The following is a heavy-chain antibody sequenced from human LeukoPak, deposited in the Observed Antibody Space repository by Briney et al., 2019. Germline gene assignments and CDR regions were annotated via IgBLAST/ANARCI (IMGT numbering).Heavy chain of an antibody. CDR2: MNLHNGNT. V-gene: IGHV1-8*01. J-gene: IGHJ6*03. Sequence: ASVKVSCKASGYTFTSYDMNWVRQASGQGPEWMGWMNLHNGNTGYSQRFQGRVTMTRNTSLSTAYLELSSLRTEDTAVYYCARGHQLNDYYMDVWGKGTTVTVSS. CDR1: GYTFTSYD. D-gene: IGHD2-2*01. CDR3: ARGHQLNDYYMDV.